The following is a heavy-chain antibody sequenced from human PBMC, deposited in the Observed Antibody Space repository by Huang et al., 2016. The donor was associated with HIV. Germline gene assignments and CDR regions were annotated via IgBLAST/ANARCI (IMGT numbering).Heavy chain of an antibody. CDR3: ARTAYSYGFRQGYNWFDP. CDR1: GGTFSSYA. CDR2: IIPSFGTA. J-gene: IGHJ5*02. D-gene: IGHD5-18*01. V-gene: IGHV1-69*13. Sequence: QVLLVQSGAEVRKPGSSVKVSCTAFGGTFSSYAISWVRQAPGQGLEWRGGIIPSFGTANDTQKFQGRVTITVDESTNTGYMELTRLTSEDTAVYYCARTAYSYGFRQGYNWFDPWGQGTPVTVSS.